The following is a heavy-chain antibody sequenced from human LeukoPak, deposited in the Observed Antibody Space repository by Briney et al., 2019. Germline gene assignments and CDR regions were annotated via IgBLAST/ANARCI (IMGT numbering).Heavy chain of an antibody. Sequence: GASVTVSCKASGYTFTSYAMHWVRQAPGQRLEWMAWINAGNGNTKYSRKFQGRVTITMDTSASTAYMELSSLRSEDTAVYYCALAPLVRGDHAFGIWGQGTMVTVSS. CDR3: ALAPLVRGDHAFGI. D-gene: IGHD3-10*01. CDR1: GYTFTSYA. J-gene: IGHJ3*02. CDR2: INAGNGNT. V-gene: IGHV1-3*01.